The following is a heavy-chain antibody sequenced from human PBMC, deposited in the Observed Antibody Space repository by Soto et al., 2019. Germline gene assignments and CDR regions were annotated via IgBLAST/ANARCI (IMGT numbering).Heavy chain of an antibody. V-gene: IGHV4-39*01. J-gene: IGHJ6*02. Sequence: SETLSLTCTVSGGSISSSSYYWGWIRQPPGKGLEWIGSIYYSGSTYHNPSLKSRVTISVDTSKNQFSLKLSSVTAADTAVYYCARLRAHYYCYGMDVWGQGTTVTVSS. CDR1: GGSISSSSYY. CDR3: ARLRAHYYCYGMDV. CDR2: IYYSGST. D-gene: IGHD3-10*01.